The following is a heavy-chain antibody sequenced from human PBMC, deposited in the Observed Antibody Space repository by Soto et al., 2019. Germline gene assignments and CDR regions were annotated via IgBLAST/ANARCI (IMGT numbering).Heavy chain of an antibody. CDR1: GGTFSSYA. J-gene: IGHJ4*02. CDR3: ARWESSSSAFDY. CDR2: IIPIFGTA. D-gene: IGHD6-6*01. Sequence: SVKVSCKASGGTFSSYAISWVRQAPGQGLEWMGGIIPIFGTANYAQKFQGRVTITADESTSTAYMELSSLRSEDTAVYYCARWESSSSAFDYWGQGTLVTVSS. V-gene: IGHV1-69*13.